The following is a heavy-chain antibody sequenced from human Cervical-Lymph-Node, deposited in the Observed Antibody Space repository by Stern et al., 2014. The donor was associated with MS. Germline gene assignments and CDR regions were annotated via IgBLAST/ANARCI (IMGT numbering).Heavy chain of an antibody. CDR2: ISAYNVNT. Sequence: VQLVQSGAELKKPGASVKVSCKASGFALTSAGISWVRQAPGQGLEWMGCISAYNVNTNYAQRFQDRVNMTTDTSTSTAYMELRSLRSDDTAVYYCARHSIKGYNCFDTWGQGTLVTVSS. D-gene: IGHD1-14*01. J-gene: IGHJ5*02. CDR3: ARHSIKGYNCFDT. CDR1: GFALTSAG. V-gene: IGHV1-18*01.